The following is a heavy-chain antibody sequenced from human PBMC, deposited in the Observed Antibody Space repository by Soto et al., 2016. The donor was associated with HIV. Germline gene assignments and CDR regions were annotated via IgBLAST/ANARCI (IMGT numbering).Heavy chain of an antibody. CDR3: ARGGVIVNIFDY. V-gene: IGHV3-48*01. D-gene: IGHD3-16*02. J-gene: IGHJ4*02. CDR1: GFTFSSYS. Sequence: EVQLVESGGGLVQPGGSLRLSCAASGFTFSSYSMNWVRQAPGKGLEWVSYISSSSSIIYYADSVKGRFTISRDNAKNSLYLQMNSLRAEDTAVYYCARGGVIVNIFDYWGQGTLVTVSS. CDR2: ISSSSSII.